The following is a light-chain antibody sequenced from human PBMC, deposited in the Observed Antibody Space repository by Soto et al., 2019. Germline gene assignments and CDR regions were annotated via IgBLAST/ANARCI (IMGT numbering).Light chain of an antibody. CDR2: GAS. V-gene: IGKV3-20*01. J-gene: IGKJ1*01. Sequence: EIVLTQSPGTLSLSPGERATLSCRASQSISSPYLAWYQQKPGQAPRLLIDGASSRATGVPDRFSGSGSGTDFTLTISGLEPEDFAVYYCQQYGSSPGTFGQGTMVDIK. CDR3: QQYGSSPGT. CDR1: QSISSPY.